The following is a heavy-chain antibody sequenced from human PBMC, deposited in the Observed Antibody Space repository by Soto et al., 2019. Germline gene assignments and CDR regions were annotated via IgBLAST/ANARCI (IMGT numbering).Heavy chain of an antibody. J-gene: IGHJ6*02. CDR3: SVAATDGPRHYYGMDV. Sequence: PSETLSLTCTVSGGSISSSSYYWGWIRQPPGKGLEWIGSIYYSGSTYYNPSLKSRVTISVDTSKNQFSLKLSSVTAADTAVYYCSVAATDGPRHYYGMDVWGQGTTVTVSS. V-gene: IGHV4-39*01. CDR2: IYYSGST. D-gene: IGHD2-15*01. CDR1: GGSISSSSYY.